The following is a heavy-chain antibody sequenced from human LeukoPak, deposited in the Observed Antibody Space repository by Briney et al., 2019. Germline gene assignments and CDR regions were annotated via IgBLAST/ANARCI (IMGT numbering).Heavy chain of an antibody. CDR3: ARVRGYSSSWYVSIAFYYGMDV. CDR2: INHSGST. J-gene: IGHJ6*02. V-gene: IGHV4-34*01. D-gene: IGHD6-13*01. Sequence: PSETLSLTCAVYGGSFSGYYWSWIRQPPGKGLEWIGEINHSGSTNYNPSLKSRVTISVDTSKNQFSLKLSSVTAADTAVYYCARVRGYSSSWYVSIAFYYGMDVWGQGTTVTVSS. CDR1: GGSFSGYY.